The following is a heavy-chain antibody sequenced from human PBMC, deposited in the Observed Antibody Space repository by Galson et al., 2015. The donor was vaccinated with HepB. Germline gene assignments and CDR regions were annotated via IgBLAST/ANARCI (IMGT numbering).Heavy chain of an antibody. CDR3: ARGGGYSYGHFDY. Sequence: SLRLSCAGSGFTLSSYWMHWVRQAPGKGLVWVSRINSDGSSTSYADSVKGRFTISRDNAKNTLFLQMSSLRAEDTAVYYCARGGGYSYGHFDYWGQGTLVTVSS. D-gene: IGHD5-18*01. J-gene: IGHJ4*02. CDR1: GFTLSSYW. CDR2: INSDGSST. V-gene: IGHV3-74*01.